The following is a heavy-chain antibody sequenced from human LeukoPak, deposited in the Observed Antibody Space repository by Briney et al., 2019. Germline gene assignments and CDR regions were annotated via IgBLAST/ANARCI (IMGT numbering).Heavy chain of an antibody. D-gene: IGHD6-13*01. J-gene: IGHJ4*02. CDR2: IYSGGST. Sequence: GGPLRLSCAASGFTVSSNYMSWVRQAPGKGLEWVSVIYSGGSTYYADSVKGRFTISRDNSKNTLYLQMNSLRAEDTAVYYCARDFSSSWTRGGYFDYWGQGTLVTVSS. CDR3: ARDFSSSWTRGGYFDY. V-gene: IGHV3-53*01. CDR1: GFTVSSNY.